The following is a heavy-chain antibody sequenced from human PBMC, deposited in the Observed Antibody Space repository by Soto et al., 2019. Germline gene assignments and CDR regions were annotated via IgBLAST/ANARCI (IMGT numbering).Heavy chain of an antibody. CDR1: GFTFSTYA. CDR3: AKAGAYHGSEGYFPLDY. D-gene: IGHD3-10*01. CDR2: ISGSGGRT. V-gene: IGHV3-23*01. Sequence: EVQLLESGGVLVQPGGSLRLSCAASGFTFSTYAMTWVRQAPGKGLEWVSSISGSGGRTYYADSVKGRFTISRDNSKNTLYLQTNILRAEDTAVYYCAKAGAYHGSEGYFPLDYWGQGTLVPVSS. J-gene: IGHJ4*02.